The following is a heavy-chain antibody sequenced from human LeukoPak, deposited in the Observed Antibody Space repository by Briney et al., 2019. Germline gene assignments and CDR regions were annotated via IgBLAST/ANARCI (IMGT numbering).Heavy chain of an antibody. V-gene: IGHV3-23*01. CDR3: AKGGLVHRFDP. CDR1: GFTFSSYA. Sequence: PGGSLRLSCAASGFTFSSYAMIWVRQAPGKGLEWVSVISAGGGSTDFADSVKGRFTVSRDNSKNTLYLQMSSLRAEDTAVYYCAKGGLVHRFDPWGQGTLVTVSS. CDR2: ISAGGGST. J-gene: IGHJ5*02.